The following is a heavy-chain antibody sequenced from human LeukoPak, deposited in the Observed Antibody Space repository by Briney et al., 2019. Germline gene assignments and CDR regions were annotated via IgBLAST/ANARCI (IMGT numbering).Heavy chain of an antibody. Sequence: SETLSLTCTVSGGSVSSGNYYWSWIRQPPGKGLEWIGYIYYSGSTNYSPSLKSRVTTSVDTSKNQFSLKLSSVTAADTAVYYCARLYSSGWHYFDYWGQGTLVTGSS. CDR3: ARLYSSGWHYFDY. V-gene: IGHV4-61*01. CDR2: IYYSGST. CDR1: GGSVSSGNYY. D-gene: IGHD6-19*01. J-gene: IGHJ4*02.